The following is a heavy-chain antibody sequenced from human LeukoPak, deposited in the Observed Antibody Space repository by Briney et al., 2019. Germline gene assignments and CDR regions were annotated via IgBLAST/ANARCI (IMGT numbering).Heavy chain of an antibody. CDR1: GGSISSYY. V-gene: IGHV4-59*08. CDR2: IYYSGST. D-gene: IGHD1-26*01. CDR3: AVGTNGSYYNPYFDY. Sequence: SETLSLTCTVSGGSISSYYWSWIRQPPGKGLEWIGYIYYSGSTNYNPPLKSRVTISVDTSKNQFFLKLTSVTAADTAVYYCAVGTNGSYYNPYFDYWGQGTLVTVSS. J-gene: IGHJ4*02.